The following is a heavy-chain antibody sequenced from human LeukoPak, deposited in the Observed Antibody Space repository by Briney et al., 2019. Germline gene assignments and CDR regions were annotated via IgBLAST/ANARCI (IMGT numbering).Heavy chain of an antibody. CDR3: ATTGICGSGYYCDAFDI. J-gene: IGHJ3*02. CDR2: ISAYNGNT. V-gene: IGHV1-18*01. CDR1: GYTFTSYG. Sequence: ASVKVSCKASGYTFTSYGISWVRQAPGQGLEWMGWISAYNGNTNYAQKLQGRVTMTTDTSTSTAYMELRSLRSEDTAVYYCATTGICGSGYYCDAFDIWGQGTMVTVSS. D-gene: IGHD3-22*01.